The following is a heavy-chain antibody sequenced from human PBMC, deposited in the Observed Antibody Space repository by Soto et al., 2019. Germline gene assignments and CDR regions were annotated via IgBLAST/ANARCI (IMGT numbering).Heavy chain of an antibody. CDR2: ISAYNGNT. V-gene: IGHV1-18*01. J-gene: IGHJ4*02. CDR3: ARTLDGDHVDY. D-gene: IGHD4-17*01. CDR1: GYTFTSYG. Sequence: ASVKVSCKASGYTFTSYGISWVRQAPGQGLEWMGWISAYNGNTNYAQKLQGRVTMTTDTSTSTAYMELSSLRSEDTAVYYCARTLDGDHVDYWGQGTLVTVSS.